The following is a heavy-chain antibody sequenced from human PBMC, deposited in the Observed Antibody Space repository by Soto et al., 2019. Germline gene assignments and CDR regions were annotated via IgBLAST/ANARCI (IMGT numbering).Heavy chain of an antibody. V-gene: IGHV1-69*13. D-gene: IGHD6-6*01. CDR2: IIPIFGTA. Sequence: GXSVKGPCKASGCPLSSYAIIWVRQAPGQGLEWMGGIIPIFGTANYAQKFQGRVTITADESTSTAYMELSSLRSEDTAVYYCATQYSSSSSPFDYWGQGTMVTVS. J-gene: IGHJ4*02. CDR3: ATQYSSSSSPFDY. CDR1: GCPLSSYA.